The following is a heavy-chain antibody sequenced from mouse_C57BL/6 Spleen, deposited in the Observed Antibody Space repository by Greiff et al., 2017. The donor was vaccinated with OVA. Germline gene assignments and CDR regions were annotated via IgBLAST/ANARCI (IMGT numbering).Heavy chain of an antibody. J-gene: IGHJ4*01. V-gene: IGHV5-17*01. CDR1: GFTFSDYG. Sequence: EVQLVESGGGLVKPGGSLKLSCAASGFTFSDYGMHWVRQAPEKGLEWVAYISSGSSTIYYADTVQGRFTISRDNAKNTLFLQMTSLRSEDTAMYYCARPYYYGSSYGAMDYWGQGTSVTVSS. D-gene: IGHD1-1*01. CDR2: ISSGSSTI. CDR3: ARPYYYGSSYGAMDY.